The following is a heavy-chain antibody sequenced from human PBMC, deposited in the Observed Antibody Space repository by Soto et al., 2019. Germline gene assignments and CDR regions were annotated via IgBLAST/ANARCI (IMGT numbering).Heavy chain of an antibody. CDR1: GYTFTSYG. J-gene: IGHJ4*02. D-gene: IGHD2-21*01. V-gene: IGHV1-18*01. Sequence: QVQLVQSGSEMKEPGASVRVSCKASGYTFTSYGFSWVRQAPGHGLEWVSWISANHGNTNSADKFQGRVTLTTDTSTSTAYMELRGLRSDDTAIYYCARDFRDSCGGATCVYFDYWGQGTLVTVSS. CDR3: ARDFRDSCGGATCVYFDY. CDR2: ISANHGNT.